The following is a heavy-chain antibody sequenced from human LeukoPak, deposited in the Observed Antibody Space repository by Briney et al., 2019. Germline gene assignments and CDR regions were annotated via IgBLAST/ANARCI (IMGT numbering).Heavy chain of an antibody. D-gene: IGHD3-22*01. V-gene: IGHV1-69*13. CDR3: ARALHPYYYDSSGYSGYPREEGYNPYWFDP. CDR1: GGTFSSYA. CDR2: IIPTFGTA. J-gene: IGHJ5*02. Sequence: SVKVSCKASGGTFSSYAISWVRQAPGQGLEWMGGIIPTFGTANYAQKFQGRVTITADESTSTAYMELSSLRSEDTAVYYCARALHPYYYDSSGYSGYPREEGYNPYWFDPWGQGTLVTVSS.